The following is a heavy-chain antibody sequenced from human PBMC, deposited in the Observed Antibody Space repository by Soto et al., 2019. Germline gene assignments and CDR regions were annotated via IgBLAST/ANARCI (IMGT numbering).Heavy chain of an antibody. V-gene: IGHV1-18*01. CDR3: ARDRARTVPPIVVVPAAMSGWFDP. CDR1: GYTFVSYG. J-gene: IGHJ5*02. D-gene: IGHD2-2*01. CDR2: ISAYNGNT. Sequence: ASVKVSCKASGYTFVSYGISWVRQAPGQGLEWMGWISAYNGNTNYAQKLQGRVTMTTDTSTSTAYMELRSLRSDDTAVYYCARDRARTVPPIVVVPAAMSGWFDPWGQGTLVTVSS.